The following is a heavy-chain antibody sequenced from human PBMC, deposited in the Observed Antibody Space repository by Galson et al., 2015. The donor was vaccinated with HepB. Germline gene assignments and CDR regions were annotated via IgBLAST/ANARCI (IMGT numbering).Heavy chain of an antibody. CDR1: GFTFSSYS. D-gene: IGHD1-26*01. V-gene: IGHV3-48*02. J-gene: IGHJ4*02. CDR2: ISSSSSTI. Sequence: SLRLSCAASGFTFSSYSTNWVRQAPGKGLEWVSYISSSSSTIYYADSVKGRFTISRDNAKNSLYLQMNSLRDEDTAVYYCARDIKQWEPSGFDYWGQGTLVTVSS. CDR3: ARDIKQWEPSGFDY.